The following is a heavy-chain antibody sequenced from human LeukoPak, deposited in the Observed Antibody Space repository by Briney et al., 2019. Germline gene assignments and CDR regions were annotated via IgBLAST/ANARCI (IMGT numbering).Heavy chain of an antibody. CDR1: GYTFSDYY. Sequence: ASVKVSCKASGYTFSDYYMHWVRQAPGQGLEWMGWINPDSGVTNHAQKFEGRVTMTRDTSISTAYMELSRLRSDDTAVYYCARVTHFNWFDPWGQGTLVTVSS. J-gene: IGHJ5*02. CDR2: INPDSGVT. CDR3: ARVTHFNWFDP. V-gene: IGHV1-2*02.